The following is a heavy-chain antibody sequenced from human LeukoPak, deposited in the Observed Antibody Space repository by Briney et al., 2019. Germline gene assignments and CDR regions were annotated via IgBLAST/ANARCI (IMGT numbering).Heavy chain of an antibody. CDR3: ARHRVSWGATDWFDP. CDR1: GGSFSGYY. CDR2: IYYSGST. V-gene: IGHV4-34*01. Sequence: SETLSLTCAVYGGSFSGYYWSWIRQPPGKGLEWIGSIYYSGSTYYNPSLKSRVTISVDTSKNQFSLKLSSVTAADTAVYYCARHRVSWGATDWFDPWGQGTLVTVSS. J-gene: IGHJ5*02. D-gene: IGHD1-26*01.